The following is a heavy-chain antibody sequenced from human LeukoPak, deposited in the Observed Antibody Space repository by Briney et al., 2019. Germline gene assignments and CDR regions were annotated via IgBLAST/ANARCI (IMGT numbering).Heavy chain of an antibody. Sequence: QPGGSLRLSCAASGFAFSNQAMGWVRQAPGKGLEWVSVISDSGSITYYADSVKGRFTISRDNSQNTLFLQMDSLRAEDTAVYYCAKDARRTDGWYFFDYWGQGALVTVSS. CDR2: ISDSGSIT. CDR3: AKDARRTDGWYFFDY. CDR1: GFAFSNQA. J-gene: IGHJ4*02. V-gene: IGHV3-23*01. D-gene: IGHD6-19*01.